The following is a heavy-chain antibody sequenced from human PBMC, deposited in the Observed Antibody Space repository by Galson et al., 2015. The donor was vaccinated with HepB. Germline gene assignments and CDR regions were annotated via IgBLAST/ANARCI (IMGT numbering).Heavy chain of an antibody. CDR1: GFTFTRSA. D-gene: IGHD3-3*01. Sequence: SVKVSCKASGFTFTRSAMQWARQARGKRLEWIGWIVVGSGDTNYAQKFQERVTITRDMSTSTVSMELSSLRSEDTAVYYCAAGHYDFWSGYYPLDYWGQGTLVTVSS. V-gene: IGHV1-58*02. CDR3: AAGHYDFWSGYYPLDY. CDR2: IVVGSGDT. J-gene: IGHJ4*02.